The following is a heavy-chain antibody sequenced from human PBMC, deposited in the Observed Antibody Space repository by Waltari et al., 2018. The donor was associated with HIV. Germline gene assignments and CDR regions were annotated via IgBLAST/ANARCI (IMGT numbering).Heavy chain of an antibody. CDR2: MNPNSGNT. J-gene: IGHJ4*02. CDR1: GYTCTSYD. Sequence: QVQLVQSGAEVKKPGASVKVSCKASGYTCTSYDINCVRQATGQGLEWMGWMNPNSGNTGYAQKFQGRVTMTRNTSISTAYMELSSLRSEDTAVYYCARGTVVPANFYFDYWGQGTLVTVSS. CDR3: ARGTVVPANFYFDY. V-gene: IGHV1-8*01. D-gene: IGHD2-2*01.